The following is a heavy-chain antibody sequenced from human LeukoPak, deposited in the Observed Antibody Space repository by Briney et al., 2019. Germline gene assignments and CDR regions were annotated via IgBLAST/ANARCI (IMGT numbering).Heavy chain of an antibody. V-gene: IGHV4-59*01. CDR1: GRSISSYY. CDR3: ARGVRYCSSTSCPYYYYYMDV. Sequence: PSQTLSLTRTVAGRSISSYYWSWIRHPPGEGLEWSGYIYYSGSTNYNPSRKRRVTISVDTSKNQFSLKLSSVTAADTAVYYCARGVRYCSSTSCPYYYYYMDVWAKGTTVTVS. CDR2: IYYSGST. J-gene: IGHJ6*03. D-gene: IGHD2-2*01.